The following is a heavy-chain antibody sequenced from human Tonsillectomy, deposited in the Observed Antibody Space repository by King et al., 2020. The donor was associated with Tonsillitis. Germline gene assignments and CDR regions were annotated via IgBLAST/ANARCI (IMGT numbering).Heavy chain of an antibody. J-gene: IGHJ2*01. CDR1: GGSINSTTYY. CDR3: ARQDDCSSNTCYNWDYWYFDL. Sequence: QLQESGPGLVKPSETLSLTCSVSGGSINSTTYYWGWIRQPPGKGLEWIGSLHFSGNTYYNPSLKSRVSISVDTSKNQFSLKLSSVTAADSAVYYCARQDDCSSNTCYNWDYWYFDLWGRGTLVTVSS. V-gene: IGHV4-39*01. CDR2: LHFSGNT. D-gene: IGHD2-2*02.